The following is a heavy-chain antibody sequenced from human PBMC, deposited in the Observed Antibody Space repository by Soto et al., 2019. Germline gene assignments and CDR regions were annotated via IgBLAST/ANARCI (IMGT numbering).Heavy chain of an antibody. CDR3: ARGSIGIFGVVIDSDPKDYYYGMDV. J-gene: IGHJ6*04. CDR2: ISAYTGNT. Sequence: ASVKVSCKASGYTFTSYGISWVRQAPGQGLEWMGWISAYTGNTNYAQKLQGRVTMTTDTSTSTAYMELMSLRSDDTAVYYCARGSIGIFGVVIDSDPKDYYYGMDVWGKGTTVTVS. D-gene: IGHD3-3*02. CDR1: GYTFTSYG. V-gene: IGHV1-18*01.